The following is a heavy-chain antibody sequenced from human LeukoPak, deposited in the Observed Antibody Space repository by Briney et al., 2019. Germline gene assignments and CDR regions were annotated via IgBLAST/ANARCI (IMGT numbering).Heavy chain of an antibody. CDR2: MNPNSGNT. D-gene: IGHD6-25*01. V-gene: IGHV1-8*01. Sequence: ASVKVSCKASGYTFTSYDINWVRQATGQGLEWMGWMNPNSGNTGYAQKFQGRVTMTRDTSISTAYMELSSLRSEDTAVYYCARDFEQRRDAFDIWGQGTMVTVSS. CDR3: ARDFEQRRDAFDI. CDR1: GYTFTSYD. J-gene: IGHJ3*02.